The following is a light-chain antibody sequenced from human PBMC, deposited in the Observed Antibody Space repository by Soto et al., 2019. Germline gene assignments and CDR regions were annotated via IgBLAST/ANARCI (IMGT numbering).Light chain of an antibody. CDR2: TNE. V-gene: IGLV1-44*01. CDR1: SSNIGTSS. J-gene: IGLJ1*01. Sequence: QSVLTQPASAAGTPGQTVTISCSGSSSNIGTSSVHSYKHLPGTAPKPLIYTNEQRPSGGPDRFSGSKSGTSASLAISGLQSEDEANYYCAVWAASLTGHVFGAGTKVTVL. CDR3: AVWAASLTGHV.